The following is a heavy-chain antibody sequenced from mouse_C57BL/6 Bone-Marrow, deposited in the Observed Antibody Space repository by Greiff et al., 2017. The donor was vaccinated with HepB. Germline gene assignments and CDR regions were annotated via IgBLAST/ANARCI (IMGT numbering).Heavy chain of an antibody. CDR2: INPNNGGT. J-gene: IGHJ4*01. CDR1: GYTFTDYN. CDR3: ARFNYYGSSYYAMDY. Sequence: EVQLQQSGPELVKPGASVKIPCKASGYTFTDYNMDWVKQSHGKSLEWIGDINPNNGGTIYNQKFKGKATLTVDKSSSTAYMELRSLTSEDTAVYYCARFNYYGSSYYAMDYWGRGTSVTVSS. D-gene: IGHD1-1*01. V-gene: IGHV1-18*01.